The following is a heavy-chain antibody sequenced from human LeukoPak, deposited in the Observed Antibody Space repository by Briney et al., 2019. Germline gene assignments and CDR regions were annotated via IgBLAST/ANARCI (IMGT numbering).Heavy chain of an antibody. CDR3: ARQRRAYYDGMDV. CDR1: GYTFTDYY. CDR2: INPKGGT. J-gene: IGHJ6*02. V-gene: IGHV1-2*02. Sequence: ASVRVSCKSSGYTFTDYYIHCVREAPGQRLEWMGWINPKGGTNYAQKFQGRVSMTRDTSCSTAYMEVSRLRSDDTGMYYCARQRRAYYDGMDVWGQGTTVTVSS.